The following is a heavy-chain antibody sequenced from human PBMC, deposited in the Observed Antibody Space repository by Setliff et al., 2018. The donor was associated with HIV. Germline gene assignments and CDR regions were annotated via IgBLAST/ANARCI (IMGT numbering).Heavy chain of an antibody. J-gene: IGHJ2*01. Sequence: ASVKVSCKASGYTFTNYAISWIRQAPGQGLEWLGWISAYDGNINYAQKFQGRVTMTTDTSTSTAHMELRSLRSDDTAVYYCARDREAGDWYFDLWGRGTLVTVSS. V-gene: IGHV1-18*01. CDR3: ARDREAGDWYFDL. D-gene: IGHD6-13*01. CDR2: ISAYDGNI. CDR1: GYTFTNYA.